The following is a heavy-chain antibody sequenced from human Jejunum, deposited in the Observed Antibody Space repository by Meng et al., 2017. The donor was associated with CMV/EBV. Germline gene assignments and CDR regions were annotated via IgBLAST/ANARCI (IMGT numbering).Heavy chain of an antibody. CDR2: IRNKANSYTT. D-gene: IGHD6-13*01. V-gene: IGHV3-72*01. CDR3: VRKASGVDVFDI. J-gene: IGHJ3*02. CDR1: GFTFSDHY. Sequence: SGFTFSDHYMDGVRQAPGKGLEGVGRIRNKANSYTTEYAASVKGRFTISGDDSKNSLYLQMNSLKIEDTAVYYCVRKASGVDVFDIWGQGTMVTVSS.